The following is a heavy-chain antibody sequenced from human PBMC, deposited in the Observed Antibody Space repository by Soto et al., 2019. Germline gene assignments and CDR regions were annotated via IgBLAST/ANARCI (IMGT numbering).Heavy chain of an antibody. CDR3: AHSGGCPVDL. D-gene: IGHD5-12*01. CDR2: IYWDDDK. J-gene: IGHJ4*02. CDR1: GFSLSTSGVG. V-gene: IGHV2-5*02. Sequence: QITLKESGPTLVQPTQTLTLTCTFSGFSLSTSGVGVGWIRQPPGKALEWLALIYWDDDKRYSPTLKSRLNITKDTSKTQVVLTRTDMDPVDTAAYDCAHSGGCPVDLWGQGTLVTVSS.